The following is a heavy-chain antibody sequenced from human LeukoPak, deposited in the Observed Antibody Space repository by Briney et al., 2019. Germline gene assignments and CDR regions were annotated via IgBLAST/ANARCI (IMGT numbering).Heavy chain of an antibody. CDR2: IWYDGSNK. D-gene: IGHD6-19*01. CDR3: ARDAIAVAGTEFDY. J-gene: IGHJ4*02. CDR1: GFTFSSYG. V-gene: IGHV3-33*01. Sequence: GGSLRLSCAASGFTFSSYGMHWVRQAPGKGLEWVAVIWYDGSNKYYADSVKGRFTISRDNSKNTLYLQMNSLRAKDTAVYYCARDAIAVAGTEFDYWGQGTLVTVSS.